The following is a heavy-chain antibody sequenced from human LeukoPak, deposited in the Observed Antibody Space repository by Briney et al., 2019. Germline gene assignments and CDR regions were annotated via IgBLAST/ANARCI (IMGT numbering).Heavy chain of an antibody. CDR3: ARAGGLSVLRFLEWLSDFDY. D-gene: IGHD3-3*01. V-gene: IGHV4-34*01. J-gene: IGHJ4*02. CDR2: INHGGST. Sequence: SETLSLTCAVYGGSFSGYYWSWIRQPPGKGLEWIGEINHGGSTNYNPSLKSRVTISVDTSKNQFSLKLSSVTAADTAVYYCARAGGLSVLRFLEWLSDFDYWGQGTLVTVSS. CDR1: GGSFSGYY.